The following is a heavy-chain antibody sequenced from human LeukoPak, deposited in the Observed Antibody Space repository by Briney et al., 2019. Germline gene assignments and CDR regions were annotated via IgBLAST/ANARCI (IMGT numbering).Heavy chain of an antibody. CDR2: INWNGGST. V-gene: IGHV3-20*04. CDR1: GFTFDDYG. J-gene: IGHJ4*02. Sequence: RPGGSLRLSCAASGFTFDDYGMSWVRQAPGKGLEWVSGINWNGGSTGYADSVKGRFTISRDNAKNSLYLQMNSLKAEDTALYYCAGGGGYSYGERFDYWGQGTLVTVSS. CDR3: AGGGGYSYGERFDY. D-gene: IGHD5-18*01.